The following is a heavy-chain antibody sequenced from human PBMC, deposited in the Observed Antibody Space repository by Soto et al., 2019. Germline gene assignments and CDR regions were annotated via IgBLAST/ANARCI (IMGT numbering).Heavy chain of an antibody. Sequence: QVQLVESGGGVVQPGRSLRLSCAASGFTFSSYGMHWVRQAPGKGLEWVAVIWYDGSNKYYADSVKGRFTISRDNSKNTLYLQMNSLRAEDTAVYYCARDGRFLYGMDVWGQGTTVTVSS. D-gene: IGHD3-3*01. V-gene: IGHV3-33*01. CDR1: GFTFSSYG. CDR3: ARDGRFLYGMDV. J-gene: IGHJ6*02. CDR2: IWYDGSNK.